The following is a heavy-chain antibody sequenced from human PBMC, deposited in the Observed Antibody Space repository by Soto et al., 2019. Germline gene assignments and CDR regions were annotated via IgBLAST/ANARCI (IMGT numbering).Heavy chain of an antibody. CDR3: ARSSVVRAPMVRGVGR. J-gene: IGHJ4*02. V-gene: IGHV4-31*03. CDR2: IYYSGST. CDR1: GGSISSGGYY. D-gene: IGHD3-10*01. Sequence: QVQLQESGPGLVKPSQTLSLTCTVSGGSISSGGYYWSWIRQHPGKGLEWIGYIYYSGSTYYNPSLNCRVTRSVDTSKNQFALRLSSVTAAATAVYYCARSSVVRAPMVRGVGRWGQGTLVTVSS.